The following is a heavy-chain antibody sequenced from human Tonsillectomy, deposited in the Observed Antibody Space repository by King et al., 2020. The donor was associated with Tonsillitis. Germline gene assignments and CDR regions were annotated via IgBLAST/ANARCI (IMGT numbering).Heavy chain of an antibody. CDR3: AKGVGADKLRLDSSSWYPHHYYYYYCMDV. CDR1: GFTFSSYA. D-gene: IGHD6-13*01. V-gene: IGHV3-23*04. Sequence: VQLVESGGGLVQPGGSLRLSCAASGFTFSSYAMSWVRQAPGKGLEWVSSLSGSASSTYYADSVKGRFTISRYNSTNTLYLKMNSLRAEDTAIYYCAKGVGADKLRLDSSSWYPHHYYYYYCMDVWGQGTTVTVSS. J-gene: IGHJ6*02. CDR2: LSGSASST.